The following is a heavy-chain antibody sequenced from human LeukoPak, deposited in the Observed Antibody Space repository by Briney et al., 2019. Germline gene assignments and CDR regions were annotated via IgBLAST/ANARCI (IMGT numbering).Heavy chain of an antibody. J-gene: IGHJ5*02. Sequence: GASVKVSCKASGGTFSSYAISWVRQASGQGLEWMGGIIPIFGTANYAQKFQGRVTITADESTSTAYMELSSLRSEDTAVYYCARAYSSSYWFDPWGQGTLVTVSS. CDR3: ARAYSSSYWFDP. CDR1: GGTFSSYA. D-gene: IGHD6-6*01. CDR2: IIPIFGTA. V-gene: IGHV1-69*01.